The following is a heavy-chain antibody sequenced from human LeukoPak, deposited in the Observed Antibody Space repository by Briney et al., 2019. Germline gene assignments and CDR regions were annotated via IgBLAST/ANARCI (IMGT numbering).Heavy chain of an antibody. CDR1: GFSFSDSY. CDR2: ISPSSHDI. D-gene: IGHD2-8*01. V-gene: IGHV3-11*01. Sequence: GGSLRLSCVVSGFSFSDSYMTWLRQTPGKGRESLAYISPSSHDIYYADSVKGRFTISRDNARTSLYLQMNSLGPDDTALYYCSTDPRLLTYWGQGTLVTVSS. J-gene: IGHJ4*02. CDR3: STDPRLLTY.